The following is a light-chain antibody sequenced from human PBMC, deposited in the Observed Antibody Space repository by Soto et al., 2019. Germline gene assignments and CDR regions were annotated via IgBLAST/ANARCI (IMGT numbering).Light chain of an antibody. CDR1: QSIITY. V-gene: IGKV1-39*01. CDR2: AAS. Sequence: DLQMTQSPSSLSASVGDRVIITCRASQSIITYLNWYQQKVGKAPQVLIFAASNLQSGVPTRFRGSGSGTDFTLTISSLQPEDFATYYCQQTFTFPHTFGPGTKVEIK. CDR3: QQTFTFPHT. J-gene: IGKJ1*01.